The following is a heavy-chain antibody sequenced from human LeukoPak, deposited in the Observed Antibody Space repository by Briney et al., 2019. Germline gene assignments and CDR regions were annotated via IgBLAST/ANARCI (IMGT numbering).Heavy chain of an antibody. D-gene: IGHD2-2*01. Sequence: SETLSLTCTVSVGSISSGDYYWSWIRQPPGKGLEWIGYIYYSGSTYYNPSLKSRVTISVDTSKNQFSLKLSSVTAADTAVYYCARYRSSTRTRYYYYYMDVWGKGTTVTVSS. CDR1: VGSISSGDYY. V-gene: IGHV4-30-4*08. CDR3: ARYRSSTRTRYYYYYMDV. CDR2: IYYSGST. J-gene: IGHJ6*03.